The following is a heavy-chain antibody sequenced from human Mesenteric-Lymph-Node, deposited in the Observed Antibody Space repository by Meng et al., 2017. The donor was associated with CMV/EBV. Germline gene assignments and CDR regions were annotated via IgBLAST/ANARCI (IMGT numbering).Heavy chain of an antibody. V-gene: IGHV3-11*01. J-gene: IGHJ4*02. CDR3: AGGKEGFCRGRSCSFPPIDS. CDR1: RFTFTDYP. CDR2: HSTSGITR. Sequence: GGSLRLSCAASRFTFTDYPMTWVRQAPGKGLEWLAYHSTSGITRYYAESVRGRFTVSRDNAKRSLFLEMDNLRAEDTAVYYCAGGKEGFCRGRSCSFPPIDSWGQGILVTVSS. D-gene: IGHD2-15*01.